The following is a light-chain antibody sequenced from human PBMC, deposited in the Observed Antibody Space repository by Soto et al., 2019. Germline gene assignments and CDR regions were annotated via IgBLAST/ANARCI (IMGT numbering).Light chain of an antibody. CDR2: AAS. CDR1: QSISSY. CDR3: QQSYSXLWT. Sequence: DIQMTQSPSSLSASVGDRVTITCRASQSISSYLNWYQQKPGKAPKLLIYAASSLQSGVPSRXXXXGXGTXXXXXXXXXXPEXXAXXYCQQSYSXLWTFGQGTKVEIK. J-gene: IGKJ1*01. V-gene: IGKV1-39*01.